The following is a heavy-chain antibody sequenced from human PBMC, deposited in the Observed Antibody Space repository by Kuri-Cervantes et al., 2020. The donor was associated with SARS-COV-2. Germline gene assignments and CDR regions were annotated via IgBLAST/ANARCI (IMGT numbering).Heavy chain of an antibody. Sequence: GESLKISCAASGFTFSSYAMHWVRQAPGKGLEWVAVISYDGSNKYYADSVKGRFTISRDNPKNTLYLQMNSLRAEDTAVYYCASLGFDDNLYYYYYMDVWGKGTTVTVSS. D-gene: IGHD5-12*01. J-gene: IGHJ6*03. V-gene: IGHV3-30-3*01. CDR3: ASLGFDDNLYYYYYMDV. CDR2: ISYDGSNK. CDR1: GFTFSSYA.